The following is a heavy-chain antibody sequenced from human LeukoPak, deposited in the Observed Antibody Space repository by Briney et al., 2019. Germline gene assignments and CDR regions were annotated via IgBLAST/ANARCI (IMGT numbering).Heavy chain of an antibody. Sequence: GGSLRLSCAASGFTFDDYAMHWVRQAPGKGLEWGSAISWNSGSIGYVDSVKGRFTISRDNAKNSLFLQMNSLRVEDTAVYYCARDRGYSSFDYWGQGTLVTVSS. CDR1: GFTFDDYA. CDR3: ARDRGYSSFDY. CDR2: ISWNSGSI. J-gene: IGHJ4*02. V-gene: IGHV3-9*01. D-gene: IGHD4-23*01.